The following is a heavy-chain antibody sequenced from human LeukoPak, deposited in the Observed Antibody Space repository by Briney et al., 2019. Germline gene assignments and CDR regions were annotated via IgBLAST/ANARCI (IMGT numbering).Heavy chain of an antibody. CDR2: ISAYNGNT. CDR1: GYTFTSYG. Sequence: ASVKVSCKASGYTFTSYGISWVRQAPGQGLEWMGWISAYNGNTNYAQKLQGRVTMTTDTSTSTAYMELRSLRSEDTAVYYCARSRMGFGDSKWYFDLWGRGTLVTVSS. D-gene: IGHD3-10*01. J-gene: IGHJ2*01. CDR3: ARSRMGFGDSKWYFDL. V-gene: IGHV1-18*01.